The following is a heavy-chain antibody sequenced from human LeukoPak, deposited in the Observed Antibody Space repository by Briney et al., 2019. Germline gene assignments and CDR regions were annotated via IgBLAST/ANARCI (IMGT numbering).Heavy chain of an antibody. Sequence: SETLSLTCTVSGGSIISYFWSWIRQPPGKGLEWIGYIYYSGSTNYNPSLKSRVTISDDTSKNQFSLRLSSVTAADTAVYYCARHGRGDIVVVPPASPKYGMDVWGQGTTVTVSS. J-gene: IGHJ6*02. D-gene: IGHD2-2*01. CDR2: IYYSGST. CDR1: GGSIISYF. CDR3: ARHGRGDIVVVPPASPKYGMDV. V-gene: IGHV4-59*08.